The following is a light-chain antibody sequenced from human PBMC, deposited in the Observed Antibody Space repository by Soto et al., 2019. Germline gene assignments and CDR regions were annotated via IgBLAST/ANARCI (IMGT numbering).Light chain of an antibody. CDR2: DAS. J-gene: IGKJ4*01. CDR1: QSVGTF. Sequence: EIVLTQSPATLSLSPGEKATLSCSASQSVGTFLAWYQHKPGQAPRLLIYDASNRATGVPARFSGSGSGTDFTLTISSLEPEDFAVYYCEQGSNWLPALTFGGGTEV. CDR3: EQGSNWLPALT. V-gene: IGKV3-11*01.